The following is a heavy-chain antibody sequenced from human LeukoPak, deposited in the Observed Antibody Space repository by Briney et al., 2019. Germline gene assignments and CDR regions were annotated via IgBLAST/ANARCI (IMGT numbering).Heavy chain of an antibody. Sequence: GGSLRLSCAASGFTFSSYAMSWVRQAPGKGLEWVSTISNSGGTTYYADSVKGRFTISRDDSENTLYLQMNSLRAEDTAVYYCAREAVAATFFDYWGQGTLVTVSS. CDR1: GFTFSSYA. CDR2: ISNSGGTT. V-gene: IGHV3-23*01. D-gene: IGHD6-19*01. CDR3: AREAVAATFFDY. J-gene: IGHJ4*02.